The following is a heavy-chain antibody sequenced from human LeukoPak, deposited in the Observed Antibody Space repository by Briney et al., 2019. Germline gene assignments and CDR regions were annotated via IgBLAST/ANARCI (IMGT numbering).Heavy chain of an antibody. V-gene: IGHV1-69*13. Sequence: SVKVSCTASGGTFSTYAISWVRQAPGLGLEWMGGIIPMFGRTRYAQKFQGRVTITADESTSTAYMELRSLRSDDTAVYYCARKTAIYTSGDYWGQGTLVTVSS. CDR2: IIPMFGRT. J-gene: IGHJ4*02. D-gene: IGHD5-18*01. CDR3: ARKTAIYTSGDY. CDR1: GGTFSTYA.